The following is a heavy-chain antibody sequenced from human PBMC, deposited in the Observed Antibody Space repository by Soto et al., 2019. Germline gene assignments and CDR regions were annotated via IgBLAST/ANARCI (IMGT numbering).Heavy chain of an antibody. CDR3: AKWAKYSSSWEYYFDY. CDR2: ISYDGSNK. CDR1: GFTFSSYG. V-gene: IGHV3-30*18. D-gene: IGHD6-13*01. Sequence: QVQLVESGGGVVQPGRSLRLTCAASGFTFSSYGMHWVRQAPGKGLERVAVISYDGSNKYYADSVKGRFTISRDNSKNTLYLQMNSRRAEDTAVYYCAKWAKYSSSWEYYFDYWGQGTLVTVSS. J-gene: IGHJ4*02.